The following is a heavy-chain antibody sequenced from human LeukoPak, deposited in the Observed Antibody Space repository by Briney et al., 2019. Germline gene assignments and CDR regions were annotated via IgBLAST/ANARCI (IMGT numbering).Heavy chain of an antibody. V-gene: IGHV1-2*02. CDR2: INPNSGGT. CDR1: GYTFTRSY. CDR3: ARSLWFGELCWFDP. D-gene: IGHD3-10*01. Sequence: ASVKVSCKASGYTFTRSYMHWVRQAPGQGLEWMGWINPNSGGTNYAQKFQGRVTMTRDTSISTAYMELSRLRSDDTAVYYCARSLWFGELCWFDPWGQGTLVTVSS. J-gene: IGHJ5*02.